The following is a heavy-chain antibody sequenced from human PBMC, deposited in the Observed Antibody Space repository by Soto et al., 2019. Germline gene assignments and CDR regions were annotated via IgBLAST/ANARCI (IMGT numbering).Heavy chain of an antibody. Sequence: GGSLRLSCAASGFTFSGSAMHWVRQASGKGLEWVGRIRSKANSYATAYAASVKGRFTISRDDSKNTAYLQMNSLKTEDTAVYYCTSRSSYDTIAAAETNTYYYYYYGMDVWGQGTTVTVSS. CDR2: IRSKANSYAT. D-gene: IGHD6-13*01. CDR3: TSRSSYDTIAAAETNTYYYYYYGMDV. J-gene: IGHJ6*02. CDR1: GFTFSGSA. V-gene: IGHV3-73*01.